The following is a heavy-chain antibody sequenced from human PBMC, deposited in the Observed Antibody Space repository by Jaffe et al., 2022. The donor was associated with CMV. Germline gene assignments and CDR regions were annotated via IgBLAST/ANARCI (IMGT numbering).Heavy chain of an antibody. CDR1: GFTFNNYP. V-gene: IGHV3-23*01. CDR2: ISSVNGAA. J-gene: IGHJ6*02. D-gene: IGHD3-10*01. CDR3: AKERISQVRGVTFGYYYFYGMDV. Sequence: EVQLLESGGGLVQPGGSLRLSCAASGFTFNNYPMSWVRQAPGKGLEWVSDISSVNGAAHYADSVTGRFTISRDNSKNTLYLDMASLRAEDTAVYFCAKERISQVRGVTFGYYYFYGMDVWGQGTTVTVSS.